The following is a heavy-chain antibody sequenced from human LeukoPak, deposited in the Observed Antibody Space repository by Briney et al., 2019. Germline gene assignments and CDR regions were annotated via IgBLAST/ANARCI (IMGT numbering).Heavy chain of an antibody. V-gene: IGHV3-74*01. CDR2: ITSDGSGT. CDR1: GFTFSDFY. CDR3: VRDSTFGVDY. Sequence: VGSLRLSCEAFGFTFSDFYMRWFRPSPGTGLVSVSRITSDGSGTTYADSVKGRFTISRDNAKNTLYLQMDSLRAEDTAVYYCVRDSTFGVDYWGQGTLVTVSS. J-gene: IGHJ4*02. D-gene: IGHD3-10*01.